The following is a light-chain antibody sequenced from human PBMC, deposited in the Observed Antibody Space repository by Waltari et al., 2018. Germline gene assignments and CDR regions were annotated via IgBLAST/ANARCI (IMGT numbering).Light chain of an antibody. CDR2: WAS. CDR1: QSVLFSSDNKNY. V-gene: IGKV4-1*01. Sequence: DIVMTQSPDSLTVSLGERATIHCKSSQSVLFSSDNKNYLAWYQQKPGQPPKLLIYWASTRESGVPDRFSGSGSGTDFTLTISSLQAEDVAVYFCQQYYIAQYTFGQGTKLEIK. J-gene: IGKJ2*01. CDR3: QQYYIAQYT.